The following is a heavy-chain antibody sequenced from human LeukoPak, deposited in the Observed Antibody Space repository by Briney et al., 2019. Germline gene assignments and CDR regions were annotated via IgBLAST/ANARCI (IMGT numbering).Heavy chain of an antibody. Sequence: PGGSLRLSCAASGFTFSDYYMGWIRQAPGKGLEWVSYISSSGSTIYYADSVKGRFTISRDNAKNSLYLQMNSLRAEDTAVYYCARSRYSGYDDYYYYYYGMDVWGQGTTVTVSS. CDR3: ARSRYSGYDDYYYYYYGMDV. V-gene: IGHV3-11*01. J-gene: IGHJ6*02. D-gene: IGHD5-12*01. CDR1: GFTFSDYY. CDR2: ISSSGSTI.